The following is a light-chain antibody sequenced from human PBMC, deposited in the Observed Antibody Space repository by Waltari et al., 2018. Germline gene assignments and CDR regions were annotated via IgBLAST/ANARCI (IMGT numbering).Light chain of an antibody. CDR2: DDT. V-gene: IGLV2-14*03. Sequence: QSALTQPASVSGSPGQSITISCTGTATDVGGSNYVSRNQQHPGKPPKLIIFDDTSRPSGISNRFSGSKFGNTASLTISGGQPEDEADYYCCSIPSSSTWVFGGGTKLTVL. J-gene: IGLJ3*02. CDR1: ATDVGGSNY. CDR3: CSIPSSSTWV.